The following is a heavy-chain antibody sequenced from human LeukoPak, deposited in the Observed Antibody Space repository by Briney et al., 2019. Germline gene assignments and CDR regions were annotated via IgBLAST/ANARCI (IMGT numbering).Heavy chain of an antibody. Sequence: GGSLRLSCAASGFTFSTYAMSWVRQAPGKGLEWVSCISASYGSTYYADSVKGRFTISRDNSKNTLYLQMNSLRAGDTAVYYCAKDYYYDPVDAFDVWAKGLWSASLQ. CDR2: ISASYGST. CDR3: AKDYYYDPVDAFDV. D-gene: IGHD3-22*01. CDR1: GFTFSTYA. V-gene: IGHV3-23*01. J-gene: IGHJ3*01.